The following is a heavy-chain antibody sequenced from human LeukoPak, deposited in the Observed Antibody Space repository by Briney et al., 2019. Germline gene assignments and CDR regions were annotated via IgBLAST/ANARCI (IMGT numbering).Heavy chain of an antibody. V-gene: IGHV3-7*01. CDR1: GFTFSTYW. J-gene: IGHJ4*02. CDR3: AREDDWNYEDY. D-gene: IGHD1-7*01. Sequence: PGGSLRLSCAASGFTFSTYWMAWVRQAPGKGLEWVANIKQDGSEKYYVGSVKGRFTISRDNAKNSLYLQMNSLRAEDTAIYYCAREDDWNYEDYWGQGTLVTVSS. CDR2: IKQDGSEK.